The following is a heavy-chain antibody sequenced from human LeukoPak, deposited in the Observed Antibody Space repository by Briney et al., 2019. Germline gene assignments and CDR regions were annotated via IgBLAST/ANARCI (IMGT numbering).Heavy chain of an antibody. Sequence: GGSLRLSCAASGFTFSDYYMSWIRQAPGKGLEWVSYISSSGSTIYYADSVKGRFTISRGNAKNSLYLQMNSLRAEGTAVCYCARDIVVVVAATENYYYYGMDVWGQGTTVTVSS. CDR1: GFTFSDYY. CDR3: ARDIVVVVAATENYYYYGMDV. CDR2: ISSSGSTI. V-gene: IGHV3-11*01. J-gene: IGHJ6*02. D-gene: IGHD2-15*01.